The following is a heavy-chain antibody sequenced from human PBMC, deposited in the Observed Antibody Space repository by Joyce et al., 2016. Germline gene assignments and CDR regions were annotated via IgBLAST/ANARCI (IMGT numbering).Heavy chain of an antibody. D-gene: IGHD4-17*01. CDR1: GFTFSGYS. V-gene: IGHV3-48*01. Sequence: EVQLVESGGGLVQPGGSLRLSCAASGFTFSGYSMNWVRQAPGKGVEWVSYISSSSSTIYYADSVKGRFTIARDNAKNSLYLQMNSLRAEDTAVYYCAKADYGDKIDAFDIWGQGTMVTVSS. J-gene: IGHJ3*02. CDR2: ISSSSSTI. CDR3: AKADYGDKIDAFDI.